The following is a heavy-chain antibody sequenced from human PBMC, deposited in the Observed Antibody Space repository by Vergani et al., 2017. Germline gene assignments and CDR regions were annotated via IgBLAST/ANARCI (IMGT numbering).Heavy chain of an antibody. D-gene: IGHD3-3*01. CDR1: GFSLSNARMG. V-gene: IGHV2-26*01. J-gene: IGHJ6*03. Sequence: QVTLKESGPVLVKPTETLTLTCTVSGFSLSNARMGVSWIRQPPGKALEWLAHIFSNDEKSYSTSLKSRLTISKDTSKSQVVLTMTNMDPVDTATYYCAREYYDFWSGYGIYYYYYMDVWGKGTTVTVSS. CDR3: AREYYDFWSGYGIYYYYYMDV. CDR2: IFSNDEK.